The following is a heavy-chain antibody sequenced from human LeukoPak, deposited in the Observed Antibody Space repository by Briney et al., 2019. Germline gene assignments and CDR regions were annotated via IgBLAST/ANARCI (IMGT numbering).Heavy chain of an antibody. CDR1: GGSISSSSYY. Sequence: SQTLSLTCFVSGGSISSSSYYWGWIRQPPGKGLEWIGSIYYSGSSYYNPSLKSRVTISVDTSKNQFSLKLSSVTAADTAVYYCARDYGGNPGWFDPWGQGTLVTVSS. CDR2: IYYSGSS. V-gene: IGHV4-39*01. J-gene: IGHJ5*02. CDR3: ARDYGGNPGWFDP. D-gene: IGHD4-23*01.